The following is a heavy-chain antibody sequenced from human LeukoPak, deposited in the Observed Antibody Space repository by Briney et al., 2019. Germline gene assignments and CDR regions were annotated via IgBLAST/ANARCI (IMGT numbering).Heavy chain of an antibody. V-gene: IGHV4-30-4*08. J-gene: IGHJ4*02. CDR1: GGSISSGDYY. CDR3: ATYCSSTSCQNEGFDY. Sequence: SETLSLTCTVSGGSISSGDYYWSWLRQPPGKGLEWIGYIYYSGSTYYNPSLKCRVTISVDTSKNQFSLKLSSVTAADTAVYYCATYCSSTSCQNEGFDYWGQGTLVTVSS. D-gene: IGHD2-2*01. CDR2: IYYSGST.